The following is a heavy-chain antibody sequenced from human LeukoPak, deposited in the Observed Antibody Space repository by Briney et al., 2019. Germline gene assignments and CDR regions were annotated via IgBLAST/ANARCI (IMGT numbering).Heavy chain of an antibody. J-gene: IGHJ4*02. CDR1: GGTFSSYA. V-gene: IGHV1-69*05. D-gene: IGHD4-17*01. CDR3: ARGAQNDYGDYGAFDY. CDR2: IIPIFGTA. Sequence: GASVKVSCKASGGTFSSYAISWVRHAPGQGLEWMGGIIPIFGTANYAQKFQGRVTITTDESTSTAYMELSSLRSEDTAVYYCARGAQNDYGDYGAFDYWGQGTLVTVSS.